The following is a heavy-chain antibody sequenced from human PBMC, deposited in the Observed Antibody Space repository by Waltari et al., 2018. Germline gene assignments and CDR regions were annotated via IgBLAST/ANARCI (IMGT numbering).Heavy chain of an antibody. Sequence: EVQLVESGGGLVKPGESLRLSCATSGFTFTDAWLMWVRQAPGKGPEWVGLNKSETTDYAPPVRGRFTISRDDSQNTFFLQMNSLKIEDTAVYYCLRVPTYHTDVWGQGTAVTVSS. CDR3: LRVPTYHTDV. V-gene: IGHV3-15*01. CDR1: GFTFTDAW. J-gene: IGHJ6*02. D-gene: IGHD1-1*01. CDR2: NKSETT.